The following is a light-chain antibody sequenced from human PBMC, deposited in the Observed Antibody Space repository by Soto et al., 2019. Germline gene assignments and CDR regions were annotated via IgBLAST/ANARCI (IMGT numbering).Light chain of an antibody. CDR3: QQYLSWPLT. V-gene: IGKV3-15*01. CDR2: GAS. J-gene: IGKJ4*01. Sequence: ELGLTHSPASFLGSPGERATSPCGPSQNVNNNLAWYQQKPGQAPRLLIHGASPGASGIPGTFSGSGSGTEFTLTISSLQSEDFAVYYCQQYLSWPLTFGGGTKVDIK. CDR1: QNVNNN.